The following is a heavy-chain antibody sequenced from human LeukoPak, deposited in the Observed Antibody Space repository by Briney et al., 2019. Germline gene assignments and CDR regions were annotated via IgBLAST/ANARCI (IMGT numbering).Heavy chain of an antibody. CDR1: GFTFSSYA. Sequence: PGGSLRLSCAASGFTFSSYAMSWVRQAPGKGLEWVSGISGSGGGSTYDADSVKGRFTISRDNSKNTLYLQMNSLRAEDTAVYYCAKEGYPLHYFDYWGQGTLVTVSS. J-gene: IGHJ4*02. D-gene: IGHD2-15*01. CDR3: AKEGYPLHYFDY. V-gene: IGHV3-23*01. CDR2: ISGSGGGST.